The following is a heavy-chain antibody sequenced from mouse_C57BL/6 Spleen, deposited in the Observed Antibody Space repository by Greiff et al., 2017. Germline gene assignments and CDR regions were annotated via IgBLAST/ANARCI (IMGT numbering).Heavy chain of an antibody. CDR1: GFTFSSYT. V-gene: IGHV5-9*01. J-gene: IGHJ2*01. CDR2: ISGGGGNT. CDR3: ARQYSYFDY. Sequence: DVKLQESGGGLVKPGGSLKLSCAASGFTFSSYTMSWVRQTPEKRLEWVATISGGGGNTYYPDSVKGRFTISRDNAKNTLYLQMSSLRSEDTALYYCARQYSYFDYWGQGTTLTVSS.